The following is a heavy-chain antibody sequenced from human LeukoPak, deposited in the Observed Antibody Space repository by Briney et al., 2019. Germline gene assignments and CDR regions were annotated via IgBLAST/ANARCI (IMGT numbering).Heavy chain of an antibody. CDR1: GGSISSDY. V-gene: IGHV4-59*01. Sequence: PSETLSLTCTVSGGSISSDYWSWIRQPPGKGLEWIGSIYYSGSTNYNPSLKSRVSISVDTSKNQFSLRLSSVTAADTAVYHCAKGGAYGGNPGWFDPWGQGTLVTVSS. J-gene: IGHJ5*02. CDR3: AKGGAYGGNPGWFDP. D-gene: IGHD4-23*01. CDR2: IYYSGST.